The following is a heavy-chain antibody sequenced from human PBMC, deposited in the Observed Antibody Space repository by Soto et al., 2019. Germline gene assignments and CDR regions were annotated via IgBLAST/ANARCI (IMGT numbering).Heavy chain of an antibody. J-gene: IGHJ4*02. D-gene: IGHD6-25*01. CDR1: GGSVSRGGFY. Sequence: QVRLQESGPGLVKPSQTLSLTCTVSGGSVSRGGFYWNWIRQHPGKGLEWIGYMYNDGRTEYNPSLKSRVSISVDTPKNHFSLKVMSVTVADPAVYYCTREAGYWGQGILVTVSS. CDR2: MYNDGRT. V-gene: IGHV4-31*03. CDR3: TREAGY.